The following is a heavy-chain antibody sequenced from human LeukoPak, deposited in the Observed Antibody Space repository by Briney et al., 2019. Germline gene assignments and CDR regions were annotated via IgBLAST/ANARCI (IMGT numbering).Heavy chain of an antibody. V-gene: IGHV3-48*01. CDR3: ARDLYSGSYYDFDY. Sequence: GGSLRLSCAASGFSFSDYNMNWVRQAPGKGLEWVAYISSSSSTTHYADSVTGRFSVSRDNAKSSLYLQMNSLRVEDTAVYYCARDLYSGSYYDFDYWGQGTLVTVSS. D-gene: IGHD1-26*01. CDR1: GFSFSDYN. J-gene: IGHJ4*02. CDR2: ISSSSSTT.